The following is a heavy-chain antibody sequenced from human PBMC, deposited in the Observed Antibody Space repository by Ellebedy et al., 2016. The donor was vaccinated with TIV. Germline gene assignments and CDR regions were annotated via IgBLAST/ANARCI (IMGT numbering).Heavy chain of an antibody. Sequence: GGSLRLSXAASGFTFSSYSMNWVRQAPGKGLERLTVISYDGSNKDYADSVKGRFTISRDNSKSTLYLQMNSLRPDDTAVYYCARAHLIGIVGAADYFDYWGQGTLVTVSS. CDR2: ISYDGSNK. V-gene: IGHV3-30*03. D-gene: IGHD1-26*01. CDR1: GFTFSSYS. CDR3: ARAHLIGIVGAADYFDY. J-gene: IGHJ4*02.